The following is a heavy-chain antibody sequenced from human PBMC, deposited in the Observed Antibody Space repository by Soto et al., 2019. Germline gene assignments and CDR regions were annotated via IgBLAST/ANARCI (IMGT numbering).Heavy chain of an antibody. CDR2: IYPGDSDT. Sequence: GESLNISCKGSGYSFTSYWIGLVRQMPGKGLEWMGIIYPGDSDTRYSPSFQGQVTISADKSISTAYLQWSSLKASDTAMYYCARRGFWSGYSYWYFDLWGRGTLVTVSS. D-gene: IGHD3-3*01. V-gene: IGHV5-51*01. J-gene: IGHJ2*01. CDR1: GYSFTSYW. CDR3: ARRGFWSGYSYWYFDL.